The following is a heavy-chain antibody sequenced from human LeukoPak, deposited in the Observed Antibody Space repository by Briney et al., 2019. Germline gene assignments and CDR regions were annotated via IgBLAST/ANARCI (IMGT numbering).Heavy chain of an antibody. CDR2: IKYVGSGK. D-gene: IGHD1-26*01. Sequence: GGSLRLSCAASGFTLSSYWMSWVRQAPGKGLEWVANIKYVGSGKYYADSVKGRFTISRDDAKNSLYLEMNRLRVEDTAVYYCARDLFSGSYQEDFWGQGTLVTVSS. CDR3: ARDLFSGSYQEDF. J-gene: IGHJ4*02. CDR1: GFTLSSYW. V-gene: IGHV3-7*01.